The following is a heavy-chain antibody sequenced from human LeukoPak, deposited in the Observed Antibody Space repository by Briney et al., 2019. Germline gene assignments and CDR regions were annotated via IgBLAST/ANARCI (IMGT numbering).Heavy chain of an antibody. V-gene: IGHV1-18*01. D-gene: IGHD2-15*01. Sequence: ASVKVSCKASGYTFTSYGISWVRQAPGQGLEWMGWISAYNGNTNYAQKLQGRVTMTTDTSTTTAYMELRSLRSDDTAVYYCAREGYCSGGSCYRFSNWFDPWGQGTLVTVSS. CDR1: GYTFTSYG. CDR3: AREGYCSGGSCYRFSNWFDP. J-gene: IGHJ5*02. CDR2: ISAYNGNT.